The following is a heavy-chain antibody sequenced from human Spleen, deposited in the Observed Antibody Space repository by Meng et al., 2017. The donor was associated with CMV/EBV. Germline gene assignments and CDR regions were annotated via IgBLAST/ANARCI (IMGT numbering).Heavy chain of an antibody. J-gene: IGHJ5*02. CDR3: ARAPSYYYDSGGYFLT. CDR1: GFLVSSNY. Sequence: GESLKISCAASGFLVSSNYMSWVRQAPGKGLEWVSYISSSGSTIYYADSVKGRFTISRDNAKNSLYLQMNSLRAEDTAVYYCARAPSYYYDSGGYFLTWGQGTLVTVSS. D-gene: IGHD3-22*01. CDR2: ISSSGSTI. V-gene: IGHV3-48*03.